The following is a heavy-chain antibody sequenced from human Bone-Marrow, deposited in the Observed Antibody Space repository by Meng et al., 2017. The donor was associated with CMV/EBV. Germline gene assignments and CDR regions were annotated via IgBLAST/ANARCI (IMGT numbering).Heavy chain of an antibody. J-gene: IGHJ4*02. CDR1: GFTFSSYE. Sequence: GGSLRLSCAASGFTFSSYEMNWVRQAPGKGLEWVSYISSAGAIYYADSVTGRFTISRDNAKNSLYLQVNSLRAEDTAVYYCARGFSKDYWGQGTLVTVDS. D-gene: IGHD2-2*01. V-gene: IGHV3-48*03. CDR3: ARGFSKDY. CDR2: ISSAGAI.